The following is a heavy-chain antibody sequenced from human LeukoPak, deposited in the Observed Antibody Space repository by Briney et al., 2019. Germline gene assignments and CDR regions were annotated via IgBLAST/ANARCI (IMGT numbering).Heavy chain of an antibody. V-gene: IGHV3-53*01. Sequence: GGSLRLSCAASGFTVSSNYMSWVRQAPGKGLEWVSVIYSGGSTYYADSVKGRFTISRDNSKNTLYLQMNSQRAEDTAVYHCARGYSSSWSEYFQHWGQGTLVTVSS. J-gene: IGHJ1*01. CDR3: ARGYSSSWSEYFQH. D-gene: IGHD6-13*01. CDR1: GFTVSSNY. CDR2: IYSGGST.